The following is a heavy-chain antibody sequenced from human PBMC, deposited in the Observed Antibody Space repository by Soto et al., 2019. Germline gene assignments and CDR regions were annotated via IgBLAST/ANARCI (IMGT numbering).Heavy chain of an antibody. Sequence: QVQLQESGPRLVKPPGTLSLSCDVSGGAITSSNWWTWVRQPPGKGLEWIGEIFHSGSTSYNPSLRGRVTMSVDKSKNQFSLKLSSVTAADTAVYYCARWSTTGSGRYGDSWGQGTLVTVSS. CDR3: ARWSTTGSGRYGDS. D-gene: IGHD3-10*01. J-gene: IGHJ5*01. CDR1: GGAITSSNW. V-gene: IGHV4-4*03. CDR2: IFHSGST.